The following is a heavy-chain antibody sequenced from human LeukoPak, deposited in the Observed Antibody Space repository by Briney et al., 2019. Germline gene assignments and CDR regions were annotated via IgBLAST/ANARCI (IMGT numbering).Heavy chain of an antibody. CDR2: ISSSSTYL. J-gene: IGHJ4*02. CDR1: GFTFSSYS. Sequence: GGSLSLSCAASGFTFSSYSMNWARQAPGKGLEWVSSISSSSTYLYYADSVKGRFTISRDNAKISLYLQMNSLRAEDAAVYYCARDGDQSDYWGKGTLVTVSS. V-gene: IGHV3-21*01. CDR3: ARDGDQSDY.